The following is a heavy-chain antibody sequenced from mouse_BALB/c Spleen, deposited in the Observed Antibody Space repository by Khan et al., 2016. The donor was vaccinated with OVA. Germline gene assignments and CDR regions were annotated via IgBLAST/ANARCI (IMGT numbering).Heavy chain of an antibody. J-gene: IGHJ3*01. Sequence: EVKLEESGPSLVKPSQTLSLTCSVTGDSITSGYWNWIRKFPGNKLEYMGYIIYTGYTYYNPSLQSRISITRHTSKNQYYLQLNSVTDEDTATYYGARSTYRYAFVYWGQGTLVTVSA. D-gene: IGHD2-12*01. CDR1: GDSITSGY. CDR3: ARSTYRYAFVY. V-gene: IGHV3-8*02. CDR2: IIYTGYT.